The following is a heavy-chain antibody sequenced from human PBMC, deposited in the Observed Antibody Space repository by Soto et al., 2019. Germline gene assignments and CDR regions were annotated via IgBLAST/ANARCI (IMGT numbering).Heavy chain of an antibody. J-gene: IGHJ4*02. Sequence: EVQLVESGGGLVQPGGSLRLSCAASGFTFSSYWMSWVRQAPGKGLEWVANIKQDGSERYYVDSVKGRFTISRDNAKNSLYLQMNSLRAEDTAVYYCARTDSRYYFDYWGQGTLVTVSS. CDR2: IKQDGSER. V-gene: IGHV3-7*03. D-gene: IGHD2-21*02. CDR1: GFTFSSYW. CDR3: ARTDSRYYFDY.